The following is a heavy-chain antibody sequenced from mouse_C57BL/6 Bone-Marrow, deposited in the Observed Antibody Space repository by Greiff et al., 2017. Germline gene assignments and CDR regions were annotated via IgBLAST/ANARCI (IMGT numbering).Heavy chain of an antibody. J-gene: IGHJ4*01. CDR3: ARQSNYKAMDY. Sequence: EVKLMESGGGLVQPGGSLKLSCAASGFTFSDYYMYWVRQTPEKRLEWVAYISNGGGSTYYPDTVKGRFTISRDNAKNTLYLQMSRLKSEDTAMYYCARQSNYKAMDYWGQGTSVTVSS. CDR2: ISNGGGST. V-gene: IGHV5-12*01. D-gene: IGHD2-5*01. CDR1: GFTFSDYY.